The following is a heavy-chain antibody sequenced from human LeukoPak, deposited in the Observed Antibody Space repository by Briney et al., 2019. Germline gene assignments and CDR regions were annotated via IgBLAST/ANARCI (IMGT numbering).Heavy chain of an antibody. D-gene: IGHD3-22*01. CDR1: GFTFSAYG. Sequence: GGSLRLSCAAPGFTFSAYGMQWVRQAPGKGLEWVSFIHFDARNKYYADSVKGRFTISRADSTNTLFLVMNSLRTEDTATYYCARLKHSHDSSGFTADYWGQGTLVTVSS. J-gene: IGHJ4*02. CDR2: IHFDARNK. V-gene: IGHV3-30*02. CDR3: ARLKHSHDSSGFTADY.